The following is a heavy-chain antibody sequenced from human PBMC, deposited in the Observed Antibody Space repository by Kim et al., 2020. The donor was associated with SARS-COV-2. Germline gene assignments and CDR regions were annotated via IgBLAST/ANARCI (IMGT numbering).Heavy chain of an antibody. D-gene: IGHD5-12*01. CDR3: AKDLLDGYPQLGVDFDL. J-gene: IGHJ2*01. CDR1: GCTFSSYG. V-gene: IGHV3-33*06. CDR2: IWYDGSDK. Sequence: GGSLSLSCAASGCTFSSYGMHGGGQAPGKGLEWVAVIWYDGSDKYYADSVKGRFTISRDNSKNTLFLQMNSLRAEDTAGYYCAKDLLDGYPQLGVDFDLWGRGTLVTVSS.